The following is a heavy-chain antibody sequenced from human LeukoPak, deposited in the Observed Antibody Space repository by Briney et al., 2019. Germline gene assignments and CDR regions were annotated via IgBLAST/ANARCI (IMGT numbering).Heavy chain of an antibody. CDR2: IYYSGST. D-gene: IGHD3-16*01. V-gene: IGHV4-31*03. J-gene: IGHJ6*02. CDR1: GGSISSGGYY. Sequence: SETLSLTCTVSGGSISSGGYYWSWIRQHPGKGLEWIGYIYYSGSTYYNPSPKSRVTISVDTSKNQFSLKLSSVTAADTAVYYCARDYTDYGMDVWGQGTTVTVSS. CDR3: ARDYTDYGMDV.